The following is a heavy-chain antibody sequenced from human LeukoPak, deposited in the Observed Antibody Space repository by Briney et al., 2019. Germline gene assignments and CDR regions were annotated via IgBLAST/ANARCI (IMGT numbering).Heavy chain of an antibody. V-gene: IGHV3-23*01. CDR2: ISGGGGST. D-gene: IGHD3-10*01. CDR3: AKDPVGSGDY. Sequence: GGSLRLSCAASGFTFTSYSMNWVRQAPGKGLEWVSTISGGGGSTYYADSVKGRFTISRDNSKNTLYLQMNSLGAEDTAVYYCAKDPVGSGDYWGQGTLVTVSS. CDR1: GFTFTSYS. J-gene: IGHJ4*02.